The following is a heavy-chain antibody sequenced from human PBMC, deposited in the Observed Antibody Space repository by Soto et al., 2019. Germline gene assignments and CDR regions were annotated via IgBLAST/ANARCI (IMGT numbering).Heavy chain of an antibody. CDR1: GYTFNRHG. Sequence: QVHLVQSGGEVKKPGASVKVSCKASGYTFNRHGITWVRQAPGQGLEWMGWISGYNGDINYEKKFQGRVTLSSDTLTSTVYLELKSLRFDDTAVYYCARVRIVGAREIDFWGQATLVTVSS. V-gene: IGHV1-18*04. CDR3: ARVRIVGAREIDF. CDR2: ISGYNGDI. D-gene: IGHD1-26*01. J-gene: IGHJ4*02.